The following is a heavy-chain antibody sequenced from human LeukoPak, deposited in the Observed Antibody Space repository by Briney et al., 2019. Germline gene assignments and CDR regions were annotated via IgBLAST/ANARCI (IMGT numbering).Heavy chain of an antibody. D-gene: IGHD3-16*02. CDR1: GGTFSSYA. Sequence: SVKVSCKASGGTFSSYAISWVRQAPGQGLEWTGGIIPIFGTANYAQKFQGRVTITADESTSTAYMELSSLRSEDTAVYYCATRTPHRYYYYYMDVWGKGTTVTVSS. V-gene: IGHV1-69*01. CDR2: IIPIFGTA. CDR3: ATRTPHRYYYYYMDV. J-gene: IGHJ6*03.